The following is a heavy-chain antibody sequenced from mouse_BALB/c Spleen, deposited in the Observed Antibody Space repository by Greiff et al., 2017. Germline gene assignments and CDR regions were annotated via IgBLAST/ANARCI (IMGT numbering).Heavy chain of an antibody. Sequence: VQLQQSGAELVRPGTSVKISCKASGYTFTNYWLGWVKQRPGHGLEWIGDIYPGGGYTNYNEKFKGKATLTADTSSSTAYMQLSSLTSEDSAVYFCARFGMITTREAWFAYWGQGTLVTVSA. J-gene: IGHJ3*01. CDR2: IYPGGGYT. CDR3: ARFGMITTREAWFAY. V-gene: IGHV1-63*02. D-gene: IGHD2-4*01. CDR1: GYTFTNYW.